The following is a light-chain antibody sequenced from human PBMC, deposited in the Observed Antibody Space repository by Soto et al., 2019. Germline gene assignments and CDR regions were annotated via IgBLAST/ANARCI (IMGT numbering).Light chain of an antibody. CDR3: QQANSFPIT. CDR2: EAS. Sequence: DIQMTQSPSSVSASVGDRVTIPCRASQGITHRLAWYQQKPRKAPKLLIYEASSLQSGVPSRISGSGSGTDFTLTISSLQPEDFAPYYCQQANSFPITFGQGTRLEIK. CDR1: QGITHR. J-gene: IGKJ5*01. V-gene: IGKV1D-12*01.